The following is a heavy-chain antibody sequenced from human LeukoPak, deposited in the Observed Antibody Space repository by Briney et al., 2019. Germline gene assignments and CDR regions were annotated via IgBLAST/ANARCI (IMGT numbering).Heavy chain of an antibody. CDR1: GGTFSSYA. J-gene: IGHJ1*01. D-gene: IGHD1-26*01. V-gene: IGHV1-69*13. CDR3: ASSYSKEIQPQYFQH. Sequence: SVKVSCKASGGTFSSYAISWVRQAPGQGLEWMGGIIPIFGTANYAQKFQGRVTITADESTSTAYMELSSLRSEDTAVYYCASSYSKEIQPQYFQHWGQGTLVTVSS. CDR2: IIPIFGTA.